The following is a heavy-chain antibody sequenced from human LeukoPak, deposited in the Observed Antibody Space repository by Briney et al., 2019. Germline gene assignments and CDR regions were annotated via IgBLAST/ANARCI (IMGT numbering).Heavy chain of an antibody. CDR3: ARDPSTLTRRDDY. J-gene: IGHJ4*02. CDR2: ISGSGTNT. CDR1: IFSFNLYG. D-gene: IGHD1-1*01. V-gene: IGHV3-23*01. Sequence: GGSLRLSCAASIFSFNLYGISWVRQAPGKGLEWIATISGSGTNTHYADSVKGRLTISRDNSKNTVYVQMNSLRAEDTAVYYCARDPSTLTRRDDYWGQGTLVTVSS.